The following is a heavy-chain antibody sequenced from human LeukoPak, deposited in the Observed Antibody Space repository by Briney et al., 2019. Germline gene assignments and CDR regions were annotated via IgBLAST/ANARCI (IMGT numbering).Heavy chain of an antibody. CDR1: GFTFSSYA. CDR2: ISGSGGST. D-gene: IGHD4-17*01. J-gene: IGHJ6*03. V-gene: IGHV3-23*01. CDR3: AKDQRDYEAYYYYMDV. Sequence: GGSLRLSCAASGFTFSSYAMSWVRQAPGKGLEWVSAISGSGGSTYYADSVKGRFTISRDNSKNTLYLQMNSLRAEDTAVYYCAKDQRDYEAYYYYMDVWGKGTTVTVSS.